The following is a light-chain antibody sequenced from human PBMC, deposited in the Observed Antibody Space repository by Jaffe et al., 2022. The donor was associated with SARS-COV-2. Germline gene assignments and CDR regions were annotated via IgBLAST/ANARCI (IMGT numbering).Light chain of an antibody. J-gene: IGLJ3*02. Sequence: QPVLTQSSSAPASLGSSVKLTCTLSSGHSSDIIAWHQQQPGKAPRFLMKLEGSGSYNKGSGVPDRFSGSRSGADRYLTISNLQSEDEADYYCETWDSNTRVFGGGTKLTVL. CDR2: LEGSGSY. CDR3: ETWDSNTRV. V-gene: IGLV4-60*03. CDR1: SGHSSDI.